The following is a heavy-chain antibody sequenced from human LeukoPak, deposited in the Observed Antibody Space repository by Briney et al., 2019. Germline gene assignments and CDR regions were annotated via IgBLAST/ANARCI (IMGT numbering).Heavy chain of an antibody. D-gene: IGHD2-15*01. J-gene: IGHJ4*02. Sequence: SQTLSLTCAVSGDSISTGDYSWNWIRQPPGKGLEWIGYIYHSGSTYYNPSLKSRVTISVDRSKNQFSLKLSSVTAADTAVYYCARARGGYFDYWGQGTLVTVSS. V-gene: IGHV4-30-2*01. CDR2: IYHSGST. CDR3: ARARGGYFDY. CDR1: GDSISTGDYS.